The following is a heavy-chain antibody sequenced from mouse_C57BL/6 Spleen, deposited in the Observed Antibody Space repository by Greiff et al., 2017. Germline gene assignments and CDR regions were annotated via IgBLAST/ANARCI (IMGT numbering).Heavy chain of an antibody. V-gene: IGHV5-17*01. D-gene: IGHD2-1*01. CDR3: ARGGNYGGAMDY. J-gene: IGHJ4*01. Sequence: EVQVVESGGGLVKPGGSLKLSCAASGFTFSDYGMHWVRQAPEKGLGWVAYISSGSSTIYYADTVKGRFTISRDNAKNTLFLQMTSLRSEDTAMYYCARGGNYGGAMDYWGQGTSVTVSS. CDR1: GFTFSDYG. CDR2: ISSGSSTI.